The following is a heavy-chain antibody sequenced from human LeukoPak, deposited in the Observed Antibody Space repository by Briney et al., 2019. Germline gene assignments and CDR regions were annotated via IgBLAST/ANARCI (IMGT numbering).Heavy chain of an antibody. CDR3: AKGRASHEY. Sequence: SETLSLTCTVSGASISSYYWSWIRQPPGKGLEWIGSICYSGTTNYNPSLKSRVTISIDTSKNQFSLELTSVTAADTAVFYCAKGRASHEYWGQGILVTVSS. CDR1: GASISSYY. D-gene: IGHD3-16*01. J-gene: IGHJ4*02. V-gene: IGHV4-59*01. CDR2: ICYSGTT.